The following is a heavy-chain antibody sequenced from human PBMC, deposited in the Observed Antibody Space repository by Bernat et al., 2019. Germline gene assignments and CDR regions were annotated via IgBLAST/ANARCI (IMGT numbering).Heavy chain of an antibody. CDR3: ARDHRVAGATRIDY. V-gene: IGHV1-18*01. CDR2: IRAYNGNT. Sequence: QVQLVQSGADVKKPGASVNVSCKASDYTVTSSGIIWVRPAPGQGLEWMGWIRAYNGNTNYAQKLQGRVTRTTGTSTSTAYMGVRSLRSDDTAVYYCARDHRVAGATRIDYWGQGTLVTVSS. CDR1: DYTVTSSG. D-gene: IGHD1-26*01. J-gene: IGHJ4*01.